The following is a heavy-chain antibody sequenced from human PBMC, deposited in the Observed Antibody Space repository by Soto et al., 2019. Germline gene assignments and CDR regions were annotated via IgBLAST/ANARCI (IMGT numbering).Heavy chain of an antibody. D-gene: IGHD6-13*01. CDR3: ARERIAAAGTAYLDY. CDR2: MWYDGSNK. V-gene: IGHV3-33*01. Sequence: QVQLGESGGGVVQPGRSLRLSCAASGFTFSNYGMHWVRQAPGKGLEWVAVMWYDGSNKYYADSVKGRFTISRDTSKNTLYLQMNSLRAEDTAVYYCARERIAAAGTAYLDYWGQGTLVTVSS. CDR1: GFTFSNYG. J-gene: IGHJ4*02.